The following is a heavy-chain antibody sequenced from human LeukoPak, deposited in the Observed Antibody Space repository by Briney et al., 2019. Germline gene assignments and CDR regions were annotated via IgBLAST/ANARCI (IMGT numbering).Heavy chain of an antibody. CDR3: ARQGSTSSWYKFDY. D-gene: IGHD6-13*01. CDR2: IYPGDSDT. V-gene: IGHV5-51*01. CDR1: GYSFTSYW. Sequence: KPGESLTISCTGSGYSFTSYWIAWVRQMPGKGLEWMGIIYPGDSDTRYSPSFQGQVTISADKSISTAYLQWSSLEASDTAMYYCARQGSTSSWYKFDYWGQGTLVTVSS. J-gene: IGHJ4*02.